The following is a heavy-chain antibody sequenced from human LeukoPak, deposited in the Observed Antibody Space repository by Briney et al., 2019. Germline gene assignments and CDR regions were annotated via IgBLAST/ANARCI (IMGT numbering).Heavy chain of an antibody. V-gene: IGHV5-51*01. Sequence: GESLKISSKGAVDTFTSDCIAWVRQMPGKGLEWMGIIYPGDSDTRYSPSFQGQVTISADKSISTAYLQWSSLKASDTAMYYCARTRYCSGGSCLAYWGQGTLVTVSS. CDR3: ARTRYCSGGSCLAY. CDR1: VDTFTSDC. CDR2: IYPGDSDT. D-gene: IGHD2-15*01. J-gene: IGHJ4*02.